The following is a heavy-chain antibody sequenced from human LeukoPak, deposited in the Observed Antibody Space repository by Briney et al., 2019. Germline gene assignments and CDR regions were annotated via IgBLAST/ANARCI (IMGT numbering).Heavy chain of an antibody. Sequence: ASVEVSCKASGYIFTTYGISWVRQAPGQGLEWMGWISAYRGNTDYAQNFQGRVTMTTETSTSTAYMELRNLRFDDTAVYYCARDSGNYFGWFDPWGQGTLVIVSS. CDR3: ARDSGNYFGWFDP. CDR1: GYIFTTYG. D-gene: IGHD1-26*01. V-gene: IGHV1-18*01. CDR2: ISAYRGNT. J-gene: IGHJ5*02.